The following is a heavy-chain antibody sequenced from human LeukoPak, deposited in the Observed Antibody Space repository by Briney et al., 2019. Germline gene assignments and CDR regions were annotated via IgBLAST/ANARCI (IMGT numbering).Heavy chain of an antibody. J-gene: IGHJ6*03. D-gene: IGHD5-18*01. CDR3: ASSGSKRGYSYGAGYYYYYMDV. CDR1: GYSISSGYY. CDR2: IYHSGST. Sequence: PSETLSLTYTVSGYSISSGYYWGWIRQPPGKGLEWIGSIYHSGSTYYNPSLKSRVTISVDTSKNQFSLKLSSVTAADTAVYYCASSGSKRGYSYGAGYYYYYMDVWGKGTTVTISS. V-gene: IGHV4-38-2*02.